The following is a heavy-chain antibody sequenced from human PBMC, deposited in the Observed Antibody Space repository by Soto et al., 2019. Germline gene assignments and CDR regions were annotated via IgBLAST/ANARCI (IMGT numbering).Heavy chain of an antibody. CDR2: IYYSGST. CDR1: GGSISSSSYY. J-gene: IGHJ5*02. Sequence: SETLSLTCTVSGGSISSSSYYWGWIRQPPGKGLEWIGSIYYSGSTYYNPSLKSRVTISVDTSKNQFSLKLSSVTAADTAVYYCARPSRNLYNWFDPWGQGTLVTVSS. V-gene: IGHV4-39*01. CDR3: ARPSRNLYNWFDP.